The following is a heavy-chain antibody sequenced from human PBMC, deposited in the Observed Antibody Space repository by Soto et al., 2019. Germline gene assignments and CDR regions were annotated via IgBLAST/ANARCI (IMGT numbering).Heavy chain of an antibody. CDR3: ARVWQGLVHLNFFFHRDWFDP. D-gene: IGHD6-19*01. J-gene: IGHJ5*02. CDR2: ISAYNGNT. Sequence: QVQLVQSGAEVKKPGASVKVSCKASGYTFTSYGISWVRQAPGQGLEWMGWISAYNGNTNYAQKLQGRVNMTTDTSTSTAYMEVRSVRSEDTAVYYCARVWQGLVHLNFFFHRDWFDPWGQGTLVTVSS. V-gene: IGHV1-18*01. CDR1: GYTFTSYG.